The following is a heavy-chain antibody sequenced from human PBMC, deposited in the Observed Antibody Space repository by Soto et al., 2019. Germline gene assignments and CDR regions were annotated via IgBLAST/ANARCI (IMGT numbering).Heavy chain of an antibody. J-gene: IGHJ4*02. CDR1: GGSISSYY. CDR3: ARGVILGYGDYSYFDY. D-gene: IGHD4-17*01. Sequence: SETLSLTCTVSGGSISSYYWSWIRQPPGKGLEWIGYIYYSGSTNYNPSLKSRVTISVDTSKNQFSLKLSSVTAADTAVYYCARGVILGYGDYSYFDYWAREPWSPSPQ. V-gene: IGHV4-59*01. CDR2: IYYSGST.